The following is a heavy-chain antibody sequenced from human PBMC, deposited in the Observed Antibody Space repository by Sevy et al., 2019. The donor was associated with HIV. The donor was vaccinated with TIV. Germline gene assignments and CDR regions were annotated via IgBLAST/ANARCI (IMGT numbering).Heavy chain of an antibody. CDR2: MSFDGSIQ. CDR3: AREGETSGHAGAFDI. J-gene: IGHJ3*02. V-gene: IGHV3-30*04. Sequence: GGSLRLSCSASGINFRTSIFHWVRQAPGKGLEWVALMSFDGSIQYFGDSEMGRLTISRDDSKNTFYLQVNSLRVEDTAVYYCAREGETSGHAGAFDIWGQGTMVTVSS. CDR1: GINFRTSI. D-gene: IGHD1-26*01.